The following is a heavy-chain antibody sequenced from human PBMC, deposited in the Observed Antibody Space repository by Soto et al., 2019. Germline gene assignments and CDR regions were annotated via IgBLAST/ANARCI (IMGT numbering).Heavy chain of an antibody. CDR1: GFKFNSYA. CDR3: AKAHLVGYELYFYMDV. D-gene: IGHD2-2*01. V-gene: IGHV3-23*04. J-gene: IGHJ6*03. Sequence: VQLVESGGGLVQPGGSLRLSCSVSGFKFNSYAMNWVRQPPGKGLEWVASISSNGGSTYYADSVKGRFTISRDNSRDKVDLQLKSRGAEDTVVDYCAKAHLVGYELYFYMDVWGKGTTVSVSS. CDR2: ISSNGGST.